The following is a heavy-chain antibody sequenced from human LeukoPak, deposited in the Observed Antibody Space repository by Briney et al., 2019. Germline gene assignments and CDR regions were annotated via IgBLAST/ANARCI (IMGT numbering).Heavy chain of an antibody. V-gene: IGHV3-23*01. J-gene: IGHJ6*02. CDR2: ISDNGVTR. CDR1: GFTFSSYV. CDR3: AKAPAPYYYYYGMDV. Sequence: GGSLRLSCAASGFTFSSYVMNCVRQAPGKGLEWVSSISDNGVTRYYADSVKGRFTISRDNSDNTVYLQMNSLRAEDTAIYYCAKAPAPYYYYYGMDVWGQGTAVTVSS.